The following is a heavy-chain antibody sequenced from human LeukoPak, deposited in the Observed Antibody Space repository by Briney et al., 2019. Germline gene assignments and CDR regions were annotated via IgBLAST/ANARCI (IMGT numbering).Heavy chain of an antibody. CDR1: GGSINSYY. Sequence: ETLSLTCTVSGGSINSYYWSWIRQPPGKGLEWIGYIYYIGHTNHNPSLRGRVTISVDTSKNQVSLKLSSVSAADTAVYYCASHRHSSSWAFDYWGQGTLVTVSS. D-gene: IGHD6-13*01. CDR3: ASHRHSSSWAFDY. CDR2: IYYIGHT. J-gene: IGHJ4*02. V-gene: IGHV4-59*01.